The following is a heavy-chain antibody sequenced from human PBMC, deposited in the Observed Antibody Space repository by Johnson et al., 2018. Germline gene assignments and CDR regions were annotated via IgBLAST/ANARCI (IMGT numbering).Heavy chain of an antibody. J-gene: IGHJ2*01. CDR1: GFTFSSYA. CDR2: ISGSGGST. Sequence: VQLVQSGGGVVQPGRSLRLSCAASGFTFSSYAMSWVRPAPGKGLEWVSAISGSGGSTYYAVSVKGRFTISRDNSKNTLYLKMNSPRVEDTAVYYCGRGPVLADVYFDLWGRGTLVTVSS. V-gene: IGHV3-23*04. D-gene: IGHD2-8*02. CDR3: GRGPVLADVYFDL.